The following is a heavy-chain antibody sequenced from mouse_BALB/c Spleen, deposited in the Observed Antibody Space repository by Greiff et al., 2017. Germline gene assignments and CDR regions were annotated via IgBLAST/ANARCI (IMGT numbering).Heavy chain of an antibody. CDR1: GFSLTSYG. V-gene: IGHV2-9*02. CDR2: IWAGGST. CDR3: AYYGSSLAWFAD. J-gene: IGHJ3*01. D-gene: IGHD1-1*01. Sequence: QVQLKQSGPGLVAPSQSLSITCTVSGFSLTSYGVHWVRQPPGKGLEWLGVIWAGGSTNYNSALMSRLSISKDNSKSQVFLKMNSLQTDDTAMYYCAYYGSSLAWFADWGQGTLVTVSA.